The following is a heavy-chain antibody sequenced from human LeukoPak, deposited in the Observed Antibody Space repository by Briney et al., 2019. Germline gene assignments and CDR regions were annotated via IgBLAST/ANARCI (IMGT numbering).Heavy chain of an antibody. V-gene: IGHV4-38-2*01. J-gene: IGHJ3*02. D-gene: IGHD5-18*01. CDR1: GYSISSGYY. Sequence: SETLSLTCAVSGYSISSGYYWGWIRQPPGKGLEWVGSIYHSGSTYYNPSLKSRVTISVDTSKNQFSLKLSSVTAADTAVYYCARSPWIQLWLGAFDIWGQGTMVTVSS. CDR3: ARSPWIQLWLGAFDI. CDR2: IYHSGST.